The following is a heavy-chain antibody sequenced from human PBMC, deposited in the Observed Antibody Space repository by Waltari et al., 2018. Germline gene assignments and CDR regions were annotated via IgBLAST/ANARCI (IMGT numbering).Heavy chain of an antibody. Sequence: EVQLLESGGGLVQPGGSLRLSCVASGFTFSSYAMSWVRQATGKGLEWVSAISGSGGSTYYADSVKGRFTISRDNSKNTLYLQMNSLRAEDTAVYYCAKDREFDYYGSGSYSDYWGQGTLVTVSS. D-gene: IGHD3-10*01. CDR3: AKDREFDYYGSGSYSDY. CDR1: GFTFSSYA. CDR2: ISGSGGST. J-gene: IGHJ4*02. V-gene: IGHV3-23*01.